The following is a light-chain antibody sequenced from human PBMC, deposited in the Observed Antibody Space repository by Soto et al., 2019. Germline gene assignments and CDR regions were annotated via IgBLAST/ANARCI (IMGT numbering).Light chain of an antibody. V-gene: IGKV1-5*01. CDR3: QQYNNYPYT. J-gene: IGKJ2*01. Sequence: QLTHSPSTLAASVDDRVTITCRASPSISRWYAWYQQNAGKAPKLLIDDSSRLEGGVACMCSGSGSRTFFTLTISRLQADDFAAYCWQQYNNYPYTFGQGTKLEIK. CDR1: PSISRW. CDR2: DSS.